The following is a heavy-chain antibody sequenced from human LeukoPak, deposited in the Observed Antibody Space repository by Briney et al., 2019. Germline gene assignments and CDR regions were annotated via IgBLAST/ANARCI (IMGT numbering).Heavy chain of an antibody. J-gene: IGHJ4*02. Sequence: PSETLSLTCTVSGGSISSGSYYWSWIRQPAGKGLEWIGRIYTSGSTNYNPSLKSRVTISVDTSKNQFSLKLSSVTAADTAVYYCARGTRQQINMVRGDIPLDYWGQGTLVTVSS. CDR1: GGSISSGSYY. CDR3: ARGTRQQINMVRGDIPLDY. D-gene: IGHD3-10*01. CDR2: IYTSGST. V-gene: IGHV4-61*02.